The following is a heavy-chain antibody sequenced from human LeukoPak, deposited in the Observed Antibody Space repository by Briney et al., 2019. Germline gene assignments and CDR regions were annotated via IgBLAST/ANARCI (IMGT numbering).Heavy chain of an antibody. D-gene: IGHD3-22*01. Sequence: PGGSLRLSCAASGFTFSSYWMSWVRQAPGKGLEWVANIKQDGSEKYYVDSVKGRFTISRDNAKNSLYLQMNSLRAEDTAVYYCAKDKDSSGYPIFDYWGQGTLVTVSS. V-gene: IGHV3-7*01. CDR3: AKDKDSSGYPIFDY. CDR2: IKQDGSEK. J-gene: IGHJ4*02. CDR1: GFTFSSYW.